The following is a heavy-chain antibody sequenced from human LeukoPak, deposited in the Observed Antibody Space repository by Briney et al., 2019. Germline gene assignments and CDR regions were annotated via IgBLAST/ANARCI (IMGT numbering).Heavy chain of an antibody. CDR1: GFTFSSNW. CDR3: ARNYD. J-gene: IGHJ4*02. V-gene: IGHV3-7*04. D-gene: IGHD3-10*01. CDR2: INPDGGEK. Sequence: GGSLRLSCTASGFTFSSNWMTWVRQAPGKGLEWVANINPDGGEKYYVDSVKGRFTISRDNAKNSLYLQMNSLRVEDTAVYYWARNYDWGQGTVVTVSS.